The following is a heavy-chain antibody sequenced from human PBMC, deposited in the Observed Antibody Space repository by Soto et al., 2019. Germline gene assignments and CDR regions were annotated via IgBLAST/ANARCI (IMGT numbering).Heavy chain of an antibody. J-gene: IGHJ4*02. CDR3: TTTNGRLEPPKNNF. CDR2: IKSDAYGGAI. CDR1: GFTFSNAW. Sequence: EVQLVESGGGLVKPGGSLRLSCAGSGFTFSNAWMSWVRRAPGKGLEWVGRIKSDAYGGAIDYAAPVKGRFTISRDDSKTTLFLQMNNRRAEDTAVYSCTTTNGRLEPPKNNFWGQGTPVIVSS. V-gene: IGHV3-15*01. D-gene: IGHD2-8*01.